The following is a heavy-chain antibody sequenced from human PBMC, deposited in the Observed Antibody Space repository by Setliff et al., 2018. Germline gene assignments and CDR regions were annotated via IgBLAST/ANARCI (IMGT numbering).Heavy chain of an antibody. CDR3: ARKGISALSGAFDM. J-gene: IGHJ3*02. V-gene: IGHV4-4*07. CDR2: IYTSGST. D-gene: IGHD1-26*01. Sequence: LSLTCTVSGGSISNYYWSWIRQPAGKGLGWIGRIYTSGSTNYNPSLKSRVTMSVDKSKTQFSLKLSAVTAADTAVYYCARKGISALSGAFDMWGQGTMVTVSS. CDR1: GGSISNYY.